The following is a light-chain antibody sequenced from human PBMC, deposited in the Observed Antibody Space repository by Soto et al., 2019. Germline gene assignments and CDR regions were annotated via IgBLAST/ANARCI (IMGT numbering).Light chain of an antibody. Sequence: QSVLTHPPSASGSPGQSITISCTGTTSDVGRYNYVSWYQQHPGTAPKLMIYEVSNRPSGVSNRFSGSKSGNTASLTISGLQAEDAADYYCRSYTSSSTQVFGTGTKVTVL. CDR3: RSYTSSSTQV. V-gene: IGLV2-14*01. J-gene: IGLJ1*01. CDR1: TSDVGRYNY. CDR2: EVS.